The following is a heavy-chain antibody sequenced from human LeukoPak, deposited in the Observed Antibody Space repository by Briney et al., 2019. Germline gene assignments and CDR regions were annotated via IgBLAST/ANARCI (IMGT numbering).Heavy chain of an antibody. V-gene: IGHV3-21*01. CDR3: ASEGSYSSGA. CDR1: GFTFSSYS. J-gene: IGHJ4*02. Sequence: GGSLRLSCAPSGFTFSSYSMNSVCEAPGKGLEWVSSISSSSSYIYYADSVKGRFTISRDNAKNSLYLQMNSLRAEDTAVYYCASEGSYSSGAWGQGTLVTVSS. CDR2: ISSSSSYI. D-gene: IGHD6-19*01.